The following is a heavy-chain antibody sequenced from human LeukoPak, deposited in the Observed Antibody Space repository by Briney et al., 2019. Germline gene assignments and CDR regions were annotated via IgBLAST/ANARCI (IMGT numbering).Heavy chain of an antibody. CDR3: AKDGDDILTGPAYYFDY. J-gene: IGHJ4*02. D-gene: IGHD3-9*01. Sequence: GGSLRLSCAASGFTFSSYAMSWVRQAPGKGLEWVSAISGSGGSTYYADSVKGRFTISRDNSKNTLYLQMNSLRAEDTAVYYCAKDGDDILTGPAYYFDYWGQGTLVTVSS. V-gene: IGHV3-23*01. CDR1: GFTFSSYA. CDR2: ISGSGGST.